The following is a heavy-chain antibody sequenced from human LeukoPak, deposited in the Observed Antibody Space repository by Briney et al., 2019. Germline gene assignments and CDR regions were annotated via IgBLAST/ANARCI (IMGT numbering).Heavy chain of an antibody. CDR1: GGSISSGGYY. Sequence: PSQTLSLTCTVSGGSISSGGYYWSWIRQHPGKGLEWIGYIYYSGSTYYNPSLKSRVTISVDTSKNQFSLKLSSVTAADTAVYYCASVAAQGYYYGMDVWGQGTTVTVSS. CDR2: IYYSGST. CDR3: ASVAAQGYYYGMDV. V-gene: IGHV4-31*03. J-gene: IGHJ6*02. D-gene: IGHD2-15*01.